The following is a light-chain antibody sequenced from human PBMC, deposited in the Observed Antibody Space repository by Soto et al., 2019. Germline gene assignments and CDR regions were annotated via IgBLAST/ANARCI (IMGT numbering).Light chain of an antibody. CDR1: SSDVGGYNY. Sequence: QSALTQPASVSGSPGQSITISCAGTSSDVGGYNYVSWYQHHPGKAPKLIIYEVSNRPSGVSNHFSGSKSGNTASLTISGLQAEDEADYYCSSYTSGNTVIFGGGTKLTVL. V-gene: IGLV2-14*01. CDR2: EVS. CDR3: SSYTSGNTVI. J-gene: IGLJ2*01.